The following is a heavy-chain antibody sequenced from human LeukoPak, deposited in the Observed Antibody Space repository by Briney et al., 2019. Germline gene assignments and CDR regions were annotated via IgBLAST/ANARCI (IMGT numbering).Heavy chain of an antibody. Sequence: GGSLRLSCAASGFTFSDYYMSWIRQAPGKGLEWVANINQDGSAKNYLDSVKGRFTISIDRGKNSLYLQMNSLRDEDTAVYYCARELSWSGRDYWGQGTLVTVSS. CDR1: GFTFSDYY. CDR2: INQDGSAK. CDR3: ARELSWSGRDY. D-gene: IGHD3-3*01. V-gene: IGHV3-7*01. J-gene: IGHJ4*02.